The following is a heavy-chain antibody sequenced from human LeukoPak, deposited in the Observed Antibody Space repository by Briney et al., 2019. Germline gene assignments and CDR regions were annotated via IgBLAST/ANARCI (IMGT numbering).Heavy chain of an antibody. V-gene: IGHV1-24*01. D-gene: IGHD3-22*01. CDR3: AKAFRADDLNYYDSSGFDY. Sequence: ASVKVSCKVSGYTLTELSMHWVRQAPGKGLEWMGGFEPEDGETIYAQKFQGRVTMTEDTSTDTAYMELSSLRSEDTAVYYCAKAFRADDLNYYDSSGFDYWGQGTLVTVSS. CDR1: GYTLTELS. J-gene: IGHJ4*02. CDR2: FEPEDGET.